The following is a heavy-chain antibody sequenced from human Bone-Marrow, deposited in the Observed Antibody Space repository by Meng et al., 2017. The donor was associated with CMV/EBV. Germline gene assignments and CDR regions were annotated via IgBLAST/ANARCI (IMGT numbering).Heavy chain of an antibody. CDR3: ARDRSAVVNYYYYGMDV. D-gene: IGHD6-13*01. V-gene: IGHV3-30*04. CDR2: ISYDGKKK. Sequence: GESLKISCEASGSTFSSYSMHWVRQAPGKGLDWVAVISYDGKKKYYADSVKGRFTISRDNSKNTLSLQMISLGAEDTAVYYCARDRSAVVNYYYYGMDVWGQGTTVTVSS. J-gene: IGHJ6*02. CDR1: GSTFSSYS.